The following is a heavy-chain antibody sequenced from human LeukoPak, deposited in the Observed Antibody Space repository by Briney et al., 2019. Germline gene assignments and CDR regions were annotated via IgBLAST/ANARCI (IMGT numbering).Heavy chain of an antibody. CDR1: GYTFTSYG. CDR2: ISAYNGNT. Sequence: ASVKVSCKASGYTFTSYGICWVRQAPGQGLEWMGWISAYNGNTNYAQKLQGRVTMTTDTSTNTAYMELRSLRSDDTAVYYCAREEDYGDYDYWGQGTLVTVSS. D-gene: IGHD4-17*01. J-gene: IGHJ4*02. V-gene: IGHV1-18*01. CDR3: AREEDYGDYDY.